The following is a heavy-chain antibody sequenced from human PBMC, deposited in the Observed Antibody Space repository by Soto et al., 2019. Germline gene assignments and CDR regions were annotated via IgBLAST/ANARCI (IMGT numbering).Heavy chain of an antibody. D-gene: IGHD2-21*02. V-gene: IGHV3-30*18. Sequence: TGGSLRLSCAASGFPFSSYGMRWVRQAPGEGLEWVAVISYDGSNKYYADSVKGRFTGSRDNSKNTVYLQMNSLRAEDTALYYCAKVAQGDPLISDYGMDVWGQGTTVTVSS. CDR1: GFPFSSYG. J-gene: IGHJ6*02. CDR2: ISYDGSNK. CDR3: AKVAQGDPLISDYGMDV.